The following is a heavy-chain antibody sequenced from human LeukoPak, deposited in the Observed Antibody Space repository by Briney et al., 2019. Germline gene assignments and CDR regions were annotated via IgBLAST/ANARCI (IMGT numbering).Heavy chain of an antibody. CDR2: IYSSGST. J-gene: IGHJ4*02. D-gene: IGHD3-10*01. V-gene: IGHV4-30-4*07. CDR3: ASLERRYRVITMGFDY. Sequence: SETLSLTCAVSGGSMRTNGYSWSWIRQPPGKGLEWIGYIYSSGSTYYNPSLKSRVSISVDTSKNQFSLNLSSVTAADTAVYYCASLERRYRVITMGFDYWGQGTLVTVSS. CDR1: GGSMRTNGYS.